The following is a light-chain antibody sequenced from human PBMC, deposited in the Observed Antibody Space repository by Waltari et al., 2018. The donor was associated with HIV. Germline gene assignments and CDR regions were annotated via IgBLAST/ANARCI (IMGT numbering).Light chain of an antibody. CDR1: QSISSY. Sequence: IQMTHSPSSLSASVGARVTITCRASQSISSYFNWYQQKPGKAPKLLIYAASSLQSGVPSRFSGSGSGTDFTLTISSLQPEDFATYYCQQSYSTPLTFGGGTKVEIK. V-gene: IGKV1-39*01. CDR2: AAS. CDR3: QQSYSTPLT. J-gene: IGKJ4*01.